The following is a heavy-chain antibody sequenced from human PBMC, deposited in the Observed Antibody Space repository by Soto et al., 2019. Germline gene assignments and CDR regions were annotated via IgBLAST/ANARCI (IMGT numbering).Heavy chain of an antibody. D-gene: IGHD5-12*01. CDR1: GYTFTSYG. V-gene: IGHV1-18*01. CDR3: ARVYVDIVATTTNDY. CDR2: ISAYNGNT. Sequence: ASVKVSCKASGYTFTSYGISWVRQAPGQGLEWMGWISAYNGNTNYAQKLQGRVTMTTDTSTSTAYMGLRSLRSDDTAVYYCARVYVDIVATTTNDYWGQGTLVTVSS. J-gene: IGHJ4*02.